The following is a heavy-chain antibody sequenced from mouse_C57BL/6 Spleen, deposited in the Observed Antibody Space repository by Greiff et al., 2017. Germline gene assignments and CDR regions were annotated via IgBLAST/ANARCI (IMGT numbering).Heavy chain of an antibody. CDR1: GYAFSSYW. V-gene: IGHV1-80*01. D-gene: IGHD2-1*01. J-gene: IGHJ2*01. CDR2: IYPGDGDT. CDR3: ARSSTNSLFGY. Sequence: VQLQQSGAELVKPGASVKISCKASGYAFSSYWMNWVKQRPGKGLEWIGQIYPGDGDTNYNGKFKGKATLTADKSSSTAYMQLSSLTSEDSAVYFCARSSTNSLFGYWRQGTTLTVSS.